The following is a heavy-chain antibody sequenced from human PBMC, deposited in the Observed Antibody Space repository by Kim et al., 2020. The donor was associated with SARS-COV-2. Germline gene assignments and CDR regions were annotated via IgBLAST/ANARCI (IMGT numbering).Heavy chain of an antibody. J-gene: IGHJ4*02. CDR1: GGSFSGYY. CDR2: INHSGST. Sequence: SETLSLTCAVYGGSFSGYYWSWIRRPPGKGLEWIGEINHSGSTNYNPSLKSRVTISVDTSKNQFSLKLSSVTAADTAVYYCRFHSGYYYAFDYWGQGTLVTVSS. V-gene: IGHV4-34*01. D-gene: IGHD3-22*01. CDR3: RFHSGYYYAFDY.